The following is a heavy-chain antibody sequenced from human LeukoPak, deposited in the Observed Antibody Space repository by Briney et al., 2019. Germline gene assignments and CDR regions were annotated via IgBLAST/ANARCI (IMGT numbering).Heavy chain of an antibody. J-gene: IGHJ6*03. CDR3: ARHETGRVGATHYYYYMDV. Sequence: GESLKISCKGSGYSFTSYWIGWVRQMPGKGLEWMGIIYPGDSDTRYSPSFQGQVTISADKSISTAYLQWSSLKASDTAMYYCARHETGRVGATHYYYYMDVWGKGTTVTVSS. CDR2: IYPGDSDT. CDR1: GYSFTSYW. V-gene: IGHV5-51*01. D-gene: IGHD1-26*01.